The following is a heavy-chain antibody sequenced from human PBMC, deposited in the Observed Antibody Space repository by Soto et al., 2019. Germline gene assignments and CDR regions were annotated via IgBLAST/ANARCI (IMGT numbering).Heavy chain of an antibody. V-gene: IGHV3-30*03. D-gene: IGHD1-26*01. CDR2: ISSDGSNK. Sequence: QVQLVESGGGVVHPGRSLRLSCAASGFSFSEFGIHWVRQAPGRGLEWLGLISSDGSNKFYADSVKGRFTISRDSSENTLYLQMSRLKIDDTAVYYCARDLSRGPIEMSLGTWGQGTLVTVSS. CDR1: GFSFSEFG. J-gene: IGHJ5*02. CDR3: ARDLSRGPIEMSLGT.